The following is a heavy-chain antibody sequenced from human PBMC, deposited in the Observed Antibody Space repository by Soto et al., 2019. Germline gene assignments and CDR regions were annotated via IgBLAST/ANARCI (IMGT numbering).Heavy chain of an antibody. CDR3: ARDQGAPPLWFGELFGMDV. V-gene: IGHV3-30-3*01. J-gene: IGHJ6*02. D-gene: IGHD3-10*01. CDR1: GFTFSSYA. CDR2: ISYDGSNK. Sequence: GGSLRLSCAASGFTFSSYAMHWVRQAPGKGLEWVAVISYDGSNKYYADSVKGRFTISRDNSKNTLYLQMNSLRAEDTAVYYCARDQGAPPLWFGELFGMDVWGQGTTVTVSS.